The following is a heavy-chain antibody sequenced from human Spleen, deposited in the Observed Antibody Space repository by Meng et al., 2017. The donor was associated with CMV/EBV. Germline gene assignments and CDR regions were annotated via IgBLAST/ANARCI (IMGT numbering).Heavy chain of an antibody. CDR2: INPSGGST. CDR3: AGCLGSGSEYFQH. Sequence: ASVKVSCKASGYTFTSYYMHWVRQAPGQGLEWMGIINPSGGSTSYAQKFQGRVTMTMDTSTSTVYMELSSLRSDDTAVYYCAGCLGSGSEYFQHWGQGTLVTVSS. CDR1: GYTFTSYY. J-gene: IGHJ1*01. V-gene: IGHV1-46*01. D-gene: IGHD2-15*01.